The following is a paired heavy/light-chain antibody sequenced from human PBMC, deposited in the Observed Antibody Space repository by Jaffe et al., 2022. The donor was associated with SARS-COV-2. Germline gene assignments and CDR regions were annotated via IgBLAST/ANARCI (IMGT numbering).Light chain of an antibody. CDR3: QQYGSSPPDT. CDR2: GAS. CDR1: QSVSSSY. Sequence: EIVLTQSPGTLSLSPGERATLSCRASQSVSSSYLAWYQQKPGQAPRLLIYGASSRATGIPDRFSGSGSGTDFTLTISRLEPEDFAVYYCQQYGSSPPDTFGQGTKLEIK. J-gene: IGKJ2*01. V-gene: IGKV3-20*01.
Heavy chain of an antibody. V-gene: IGHV3-9*01. Sequence: EVQLVESGGGLVQPGRSLRLSCAASGFTFDDYAMHWVRQAPGKGLEWVSGISWNSGSIGYADSVKGRFTISRDNAKNSLYLQMNSLRAEDTALYYCAKGHYSSSWYFGYYFDYWGQGTLVTVSS. D-gene: IGHD6-13*01. CDR2: ISWNSGSI. CDR1: GFTFDDYA. J-gene: IGHJ4*02. CDR3: AKGHYSSSWYFGYYFDY.